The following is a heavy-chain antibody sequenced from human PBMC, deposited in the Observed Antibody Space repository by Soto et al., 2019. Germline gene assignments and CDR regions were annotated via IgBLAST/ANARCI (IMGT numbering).Heavy chain of an antibody. D-gene: IGHD2-2*01. Sequence: GGSLRLSCAASGFTFSSYGMHWVRQAPGKGLEWVAVIWYDGSNKYYADSVKGRFTISRDNSKNTLYLQMNSLRAEDTAVYYCARDPELYCSSTSCYPPGVDYYYYMDVWGKGTTVTVSS. J-gene: IGHJ6*03. V-gene: IGHV3-33*01. CDR1: GFTFSSYG. CDR2: IWYDGSNK. CDR3: ARDPELYCSSTSCYPPGVDYYYYMDV.